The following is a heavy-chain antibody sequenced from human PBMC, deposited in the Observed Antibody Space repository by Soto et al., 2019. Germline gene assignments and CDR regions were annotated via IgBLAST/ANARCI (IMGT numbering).Heavy chain of an antibody. CDR1: GFTFRSFT. CDR3: TRDVSRDSSARGWFDP. D-gene: IGHD6-13*01. J-gene: IGHJ5*02. Sequence: GGALRLSCAASGFTFRSFTMNWFRQAPGKGLEWVSTISSNSAYIYYTDALRGRFTISRDNAKNSLHLQMNSLRAEDTAVYYCTRDVSRDSSARGWFDPWGPGTLVTAPQ. CDR2: ISSNSAYI. V-gene: IGHV3-21*01.